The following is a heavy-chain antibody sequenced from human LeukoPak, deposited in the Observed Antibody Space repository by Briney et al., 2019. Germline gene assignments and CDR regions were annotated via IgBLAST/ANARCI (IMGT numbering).Heavy chain of an antibody. CDR1: GFTFSSYD. D-gene: IGHD2-21*01. J-gene: IGHJ4*02. CDR2: ISSDGTNK. CDR3: ARDRGSPLRKPIPRDYYFDS. V-gene: IGHV3-30*04. Sequence: GGSLRLSCAASGFTFSSYDMHWVRQAPGKGLEWVAVISSDGTNKYSADSVKGRFTISRDNSKNTLYLQMNILRAEDTAVYFCARDRGSPLRKPIPRDYYFDSWGQGSLVTVSS.